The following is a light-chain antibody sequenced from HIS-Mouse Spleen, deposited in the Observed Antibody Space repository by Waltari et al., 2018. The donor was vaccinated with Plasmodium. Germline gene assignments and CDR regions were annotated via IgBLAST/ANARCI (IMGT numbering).Light chain of an antibody. CDR2: EDS. Sequence: SYELTQPPSVSVSPGQTARITCPGDALPTKYAYWYQQKSGQAPVLVIYEDSKRPSGIPDRFSGSSSGTMATLTISGAQVEDEADYYCYSTDSSGNHRVFGGGTKLTVL. CDR3: YSTDSSGNHRV. V-gene: IGLV3-10*01. CDR1: ALPTKY. J-gene: IGLJ3*02.